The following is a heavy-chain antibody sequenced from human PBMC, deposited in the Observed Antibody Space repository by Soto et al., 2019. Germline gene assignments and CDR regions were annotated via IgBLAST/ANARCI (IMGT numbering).Heavy chain of an antibody. Sequence: QITLKESGPTLVKPTQTLTLTCTFSGFSLSTYGMGMGWIRQPPGKAPEWLSVLYWDDDKRYGTSLKSRLTITKATSKSPVGLTMPHVDPVDTATYYCALVFSRGLNHYVAYWCQGPRVTVSS. CDR1: GFSLSTYGMG. V-gene: IGHV2-5*05. J-gene: IGHJ4*02. CDR3: ALVFSRGLNHYVAY. CDR2: LYWDDDK. D-gene: IGHD2-21*01.